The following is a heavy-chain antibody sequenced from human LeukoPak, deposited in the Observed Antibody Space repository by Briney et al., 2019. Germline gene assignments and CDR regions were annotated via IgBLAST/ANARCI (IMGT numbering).Heavy chain of an antibody. Sequence: GGSLRLSCAASGFTFRTYSMNWVRQAPGKGLEWVSSISSGSGVIYYADSVKGRFTISRDNAQNSLYLQMNGLGAEDTAVYYCVATGDYWGQGTLVTVSS. CDR1: GFTFRTYS. CDR3: VATGDY. J-gene: IGHJ4*02. CDR2: ISSGSGVI. D-gene: IGHD5-12*01. V-gene: IGHV3-21*01.